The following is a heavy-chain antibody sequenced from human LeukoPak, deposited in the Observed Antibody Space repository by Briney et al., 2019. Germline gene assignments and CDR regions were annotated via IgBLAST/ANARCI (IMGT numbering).Heavy chain of an antibody. CDR2: ITNDGGKK. V-gene: IGHV3-30-3*01. Sequence: GGSLRLSCAASGFTFRSYAMSWAHQAPGKGLEWVTVITNDGGKKYYADSVKGRFTVSRDNSKNTLYLQMNSLRAEDTAVYYCATDPTLYYYDSSGSYFDYWGQGTLVTVSS. J-gene: IGHJ4*02. D-gene: IGHD3-22*01. CDR1: GFTFRSYA. CDR3: ATDPTLYYYDSSGSYFDY.